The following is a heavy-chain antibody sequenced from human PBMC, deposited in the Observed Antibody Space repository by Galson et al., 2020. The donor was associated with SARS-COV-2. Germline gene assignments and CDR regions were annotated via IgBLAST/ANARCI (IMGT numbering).Heavy chain of an antibody. CDR3: TRSFFDFWSAARGMDV. D-gene: IGHD3-3*01. Sequence: TGGSLRLSCEASGFPITNYLMHWVRRAQGKGLVWVPRIDPDGSLTSYAESWRGRFTISRDNARNTLYLQMSSLRAEDTAVYYCTRSFFDFWSAARGMDVCGQGTTVTASS. CDR1: GFPITNYL. V-gene: IGHV3-74*01. J-gene: IGHJ6*02. CDR2: IDPDGSLT.